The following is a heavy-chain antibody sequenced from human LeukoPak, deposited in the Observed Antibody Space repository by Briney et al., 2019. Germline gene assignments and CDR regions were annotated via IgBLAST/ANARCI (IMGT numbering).Heavy chain of an antibody. D-gene: IGHD2-15*01. V-gene: IGHV3-23*01. Sequence: GGSLRLSCAASGFTFSSYAMSWVRQAPGKGLEWVSAISGGGGSTYYADSVRGRFTISRDNSKNTLYLQMNSLRAEDTAVYYCAKGSLVAATYNWFDPWGQGTLVTVSS. CDR1: GFTFSSYA. CDR2: ISGGGGST. CDR3: AKGSLVAATYNWFDP. J-gene: IGHJ5*02.